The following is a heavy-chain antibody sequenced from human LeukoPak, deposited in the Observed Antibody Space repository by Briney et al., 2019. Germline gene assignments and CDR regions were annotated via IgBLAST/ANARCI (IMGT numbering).Heavy chain of an antibody. CDR1: GFTFTSSA. J-gene: IGHJ6*02. CDR3: AAASPKPSDYYYYYGMDV. CDR2: IVVGSGNT. V-gene: IGHV1-58*01. D-gene: IGHD1-26*01. Sequence: SVKVSRKASGFTFTSSAVQWVRQARGQRLEWIGWIVVGSGNTNYAQKFQERVTITRDMSTSTAYMELSSLRSEDTAVYYCAAASPKPSDYYYYYGMDVWGQGATVTVSS.